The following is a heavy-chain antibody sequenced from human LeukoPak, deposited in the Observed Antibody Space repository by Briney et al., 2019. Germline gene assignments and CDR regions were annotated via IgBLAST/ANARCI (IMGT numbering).Heavy chain of an antibody. CDR1: GFTFSSYA. J-gene: IGHJ4*02. CDR3: AKDTPSRIDY. CDR2: ISSEGGST. Sequence: GGSLRLSCSASGFTFSSYAMHWVRQAPGKGLEYVSSISSEGGSTYYADSVKGRFTISRDNSKNTLYLQMNSLRAEDTAVYYCAKDTPSRIDYWGQGTLVTVSS. V-gene: IGHV3-64*04.